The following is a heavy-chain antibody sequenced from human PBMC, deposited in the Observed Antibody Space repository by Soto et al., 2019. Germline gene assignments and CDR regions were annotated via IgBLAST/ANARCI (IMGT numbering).Heavy chain of an antibody. J-gene: IGHJ5*02. CDR3: ARTPTYSRLGDL. Sequence: QVELVQSGGEVKKPGASVKVSCKAYGYTFISNGISWVRQAPGQRLEWVGWINPHNGNPVSAEEFEGRVTMTIDTPTSTVYMEVRSLRSDDTAFYYCARTPTYSRLGDLWGQGTLVTVAS. V-gene: IGHV1-18*04. D-gene: IGHD6-13*01. CDR2: INPHNGNP. CDR1: GYTFISNG.